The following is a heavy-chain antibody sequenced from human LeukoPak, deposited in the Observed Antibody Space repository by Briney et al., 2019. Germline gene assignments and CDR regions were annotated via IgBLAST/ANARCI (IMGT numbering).Heavy chain of an antibody. CDR2: IYSSGNT. D-gene: IGHD5-18*01. CDR3: ARTTEGGYSHGYFYYYYMDV. CDR1: GYSINSGYF. Sequence: SETLSLTCTVSGYSINSGYFRGWIRQPPGKGLEWIGSIYSSGNTYYNASLKSRVTISVDTSKNQFSLKLTSVTAADTAVYYCARTTEGGYSHGYFYYYYMDVWGKGTTVTISS. V-gene: IGHV4-38-2*02. J-gene: IGHJ6*03.